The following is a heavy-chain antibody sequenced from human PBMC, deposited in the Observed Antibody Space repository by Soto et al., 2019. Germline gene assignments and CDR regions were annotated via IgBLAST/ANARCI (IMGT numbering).Heavy chain of an antibody. CDR2: INPNSGGT. CDR1: GYTFTGYY. Sequence: SSVKVSCKASGYTFTGYYVHWVRQAPGQGLEWMGWINPNSGGTNYAQKFQGRVTMTRDTSISTAYMELSRLRSDDTAVYYCARCESGIVVVPADTGTKDYWGQGTRVTVSS. D-gene: IGHD2-2*01. V-gene: IGHV1-2*02. J-gene: IGHJ4*02. CDR3: ARCESGIVVVPADTGTKDY.